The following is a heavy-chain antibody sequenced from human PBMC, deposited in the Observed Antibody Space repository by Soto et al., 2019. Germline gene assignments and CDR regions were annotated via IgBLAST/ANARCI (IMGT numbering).Heavy chain of an antibody. V-gene: IGHV4-31*03. CDR2: TYYSGST. D-gene: IGHD2-21*02. J-gene: IGHJ3*02. CDR1: GGSISSGGYY. Sequence: SETLSLTCTVSGGSISSGGYYWSWIRQHPGKGLEWIGYTYYSGSTYYNPSLKSRVTISVDTSKNQFSLKLSSVTAADTAVYYCARVGVVTAIYAFDIWGQGTMVTVSS. CDR3: ARVGVVTAIYAFDI.